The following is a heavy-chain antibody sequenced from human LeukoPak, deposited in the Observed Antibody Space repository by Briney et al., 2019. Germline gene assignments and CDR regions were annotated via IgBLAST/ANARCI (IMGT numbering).Heavy chain of an antibody. D-gene: IGHD6-19*01. V-gene: IGHV3-23*01. Sequence: GGSLRLSCVGSGFTFRSHAMSWVRQAPEKGLEFVSGIYENGGTTYYADSVKGRFSISRDNSKNTLYLQMDSLRGEDTAVYYCASGHSGWDQYYFDYWGQGTLVTVSS. CDR2: IYENGGTT. CDR3: ASGHSGWDQYYFDY. J-gene: IGHJ4*02. CDR1: GFTFRSHA.